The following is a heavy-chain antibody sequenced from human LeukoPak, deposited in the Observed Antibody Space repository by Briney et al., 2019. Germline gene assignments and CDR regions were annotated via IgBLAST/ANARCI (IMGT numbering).Heavy chain of an antibody. Sequence: PSETLSLTCTVSGGSISSSSYYWGWIRQPPGKGLEWIGSIYYSGSTNYNPSLKSRVTISVDTSKNHFSLKLSSMTAADTAVYYCVRLGSVAGAAVGDSWGQGTLVTVSS. D-gene: IGHD1-26*01. CDR3: VRLGSVAGAAVGDS. CDR1: GGSISSSSYY. J-gene: IGHJ4*02. V-gene: IGHV4-39*02. CDR2: IYYSGST.